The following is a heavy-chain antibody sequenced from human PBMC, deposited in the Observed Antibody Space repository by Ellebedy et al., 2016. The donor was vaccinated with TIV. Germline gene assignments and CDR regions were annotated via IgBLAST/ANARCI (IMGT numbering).Heavy chain of an antibody. V-gene: IGHV4-59*01. CDR1: GGSISSYY. CDR3: ARMVAVAPDY. D-gene: IGHD6-19*01. Sequence: SETLSLTXTVSGGSISSYYWSWIRQPPGKGLEWIGYIYYSGSTNYNPSLKSRVTISVDTSKNQFSLKLSSVTAADTAVYYCARMVAVAPDYWGQGTLVTVSS. J-gene: IGHJ4*02. CDR2: IYYSGST.